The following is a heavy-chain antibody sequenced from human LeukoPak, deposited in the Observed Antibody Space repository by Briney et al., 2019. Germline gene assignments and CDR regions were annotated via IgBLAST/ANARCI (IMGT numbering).Heavy chain of an antibody. CDR3: ARGTSGTFKSFDY. CDR1: GFTFNNYA. D-gene: IGHD1-26*01. V-gene: IGHV3-53*01. J-gene: IGHJ4*02. CDR2: IYSGGST. Sequence: GGSLKISCTASGFTFNNYAMSWVRQAPGKGLEWVSVIYSGGSTYYADSVKGRFTISRDNSNNTLYLQINSLRAEDTAVYYCARGTSGTFKSFDYWGQGTLVTVSS.